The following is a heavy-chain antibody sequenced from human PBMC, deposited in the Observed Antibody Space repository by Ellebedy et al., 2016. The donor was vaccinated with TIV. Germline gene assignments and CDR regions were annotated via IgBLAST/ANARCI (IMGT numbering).Heavy chain of an antibody. CDR1: GGSISSSSYY. V-gene: IGHV4-39*01. CDR2: IYYSGST. CDR3: ARQHYSGWDFDY. D-gene: IGHD6-19*01. Sequence: MPSETLSLTCTVSGGSISSSSYYWGWIRQPPGKGLEWIGSIYYSGSTYYNPSLKSRVTISVDTSKNQFSLKLSSVTAADTAVYYCARQHYSGWDFDYWGQGTLVTVSS. J-gene: IGHJ4*02.